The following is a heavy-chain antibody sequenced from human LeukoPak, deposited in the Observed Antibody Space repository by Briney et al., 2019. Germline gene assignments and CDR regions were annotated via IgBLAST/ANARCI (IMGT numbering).Heavy chain of an antibody. D-gene: IGHD1-26*01. CDR2: TNKISPNGRA. V-gene: IGHV4-34*01. Sequence: SETLSLTCAVSGGSVTRDYWGWLRQAPGKGLEWLGETNKISPNGRANYNPSLTSRVTISLDTSKNQLSLHLTSVTAADTAVYYCARGTGASYRVYFLQWGLGTLVSVSS. CDR3: ARGTGASYRVYFLQ. J-gene: IGHJ1*01. CDR1: GGSVTRDY.